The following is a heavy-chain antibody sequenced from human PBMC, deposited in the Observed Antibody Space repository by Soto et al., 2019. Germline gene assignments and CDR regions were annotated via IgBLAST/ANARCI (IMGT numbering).Heavy chain of an antibody. J-gene: IGHJ4*02. CDR2: ISGSGGST. V-gene: IGHV3-23*01. Sequence: GGSLRLSCAASGFTFSSYAMSWVRQAPGKGLEWVSAISGSGGSTYYADSVKGRFTISRDNSKNPLYLQMNSVTAEDTAVYYCANFTRIVVWTIDDWGQGTLVTVSS. CDR3: ANFTRIVVWTIDD. CDR1: GFTFSSYA. D-gene: IGHD3-22*01.